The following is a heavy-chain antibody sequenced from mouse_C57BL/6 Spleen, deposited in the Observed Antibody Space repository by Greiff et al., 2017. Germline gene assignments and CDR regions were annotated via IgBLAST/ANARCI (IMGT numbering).Heavy chain of an antibody. CDR2: INPNNGGT. J-gene: IGHJ3*01. D-gene: IGHD2-4*01. V-gene: IGHV1-26*01. Sequence: EVKLQESGPELVKPGASVKISCKASGYTFTDYYMNWVKQSHGKSLEWIGDINPNNGGTSYNQKFKGKATLTVDKSSSTAYMELRSLTSEDSAVYYCARKIYYDYAWFAYWGQGTLVTVSA. CDR3: ARKIYYDYAWFAY. CDR1: GYTFTDYY.